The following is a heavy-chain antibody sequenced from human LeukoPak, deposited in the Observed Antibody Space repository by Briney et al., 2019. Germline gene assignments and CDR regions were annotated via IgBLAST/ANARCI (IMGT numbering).Heavy chain of an antibody. CDR1: GYSFTSYW. CDR2: IYPGDSDT. D-gene: IGHD6-6*01. V-gene: IGHV5-51*01. J-gene: IGHJ4*02. CDR3: ARRYTSSSGSDY. Sequence: GESLQISCQGSGYSFTSYWIGWVRQMPGKGLEWMGIIYPGDSDTRYSPSFQGQVTISADKSINTAYLQWSSLKASDTATYFCARRYTSSSGSDYWGQGTLVTVSS.